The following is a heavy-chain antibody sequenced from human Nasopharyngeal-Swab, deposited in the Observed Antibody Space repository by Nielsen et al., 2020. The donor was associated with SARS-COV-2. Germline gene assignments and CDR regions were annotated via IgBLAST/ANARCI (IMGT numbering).Heavy chain of an antibody. CDR2: INWDGGST. CDR3: AKVNSGGYLHYSFDY. D-gene: IGHD1-26*01. J-gene: IGHJ4*02. Sequence: GESLKISCAASGFTFDDYTMHWVRQAPGKGLEWVSLINWDGGSTYYADSVKGRFTISRDNSINSLYLQMNSLRTEDTALYYCAKVNSGGYLHYSFDYWGQGALVTVSS. CDR1: GFTFDDYT. V-gene: IGHV3-43*01.